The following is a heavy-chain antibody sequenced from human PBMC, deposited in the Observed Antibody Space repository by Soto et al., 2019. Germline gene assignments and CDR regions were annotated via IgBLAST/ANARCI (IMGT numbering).Heavy chain of an antibody. D-gene: IGHD4-17*01. V-gene: IGHV4-59*01. CDR2: IYYSGST. CDR3: ARVLDYGEGYYYYYCMDV. J-gene: IGHJ6*03. Sequence: QVQLQESGPGLVKPSETLSLTCTVSGGSISSYYWSWIRQPPGKGLEWIGYIYYSGSTNYNPSLKSRVTISVDTSKNQFSLKLSSVTAADTAVYYCARVLDYGEGYYYYYCMDVWGKGTTVTVSS. CDR1: GGSISSYY.